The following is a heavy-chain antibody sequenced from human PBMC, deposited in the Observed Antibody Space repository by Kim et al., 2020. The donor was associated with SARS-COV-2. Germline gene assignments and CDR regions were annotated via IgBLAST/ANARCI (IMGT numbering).Heavy chain of an antibody. V-gene: IGHV1-8*01. Sequence: ASVKVSCKASGYTFTSYDINWVRQATGQGLEWTGWMNPNSGNTGYAQKFQGRVTMTRNTSISTAYMELSSLRSEDTAVYYCARGVKVPAAIWISYYYYYMDVWGKGTTVTVSS. D-gene: IGHD2-2*01. CDR3: ARGVKVPAAIWISYYYYYMDV. J-gene: IGHJ6*03. CDR2: MNPNSGNT. CDR1: GYTFTSYD.